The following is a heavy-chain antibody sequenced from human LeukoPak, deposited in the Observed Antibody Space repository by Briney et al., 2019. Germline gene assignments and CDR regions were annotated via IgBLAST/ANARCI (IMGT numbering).Heavy chain of an antibody. CDR1: GGSISSSYW. CDR2: IYHSGST. CDR3: ARDWVTMVRGVPLNYMDV. Sequence: SETLSLTCAVSGGSISSSYWWSWIRQPPGKGLEWIGEIYHSGSTNYNLSLKSRVTISVDTSKNQFSLKLSSVTAADTAVYYCARDWVTMVRGVPLNYMDVWGKGTTVTISS. D-gene: IGHD3-10*01. V-gene: IGHV4-4*02. J-gene: IGHJ6*03.